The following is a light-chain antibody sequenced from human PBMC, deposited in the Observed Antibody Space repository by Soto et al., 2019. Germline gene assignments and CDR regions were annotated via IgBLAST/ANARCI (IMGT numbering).Light chain of an antibody. CDR3: QQRSNWPPIT. V-gene: IGKV3-15*01. CDR2: GAS. J-gene: IGKJ5*01. Sequence: EIVLTQSPATLSVSAGERATLSCRASQSVGSNLARFQQKPGQAPRLLIYGASTRATGVPARFSGSGSGTDFTLTISSLQSEDFGVYYCQQRSNWPPITFGQGTRLEIK. CDR1: QSVGSN.